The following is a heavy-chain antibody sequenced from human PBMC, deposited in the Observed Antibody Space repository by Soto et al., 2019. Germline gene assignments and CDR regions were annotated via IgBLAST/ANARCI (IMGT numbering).Heavy chain of an antibody. CDR3: ARVPGWYGDYYYYMDV. V-gene: IGHV3-11*01. CDR1: GFTFSDYY. J-gene: IGHJ6*03. Sequence: GGSLRLSCAASGFTFSDYYMSWIRQATGKGLEWVSYISSSGSTIYYADSVKGRFTISRDNAKNSLYLQMNSLRAEDTAVYYCARVPGWYGDYYYYMDVWGKGTTVTVSS. CDR2: ISSSGSTI. D-gene: IGHD6-19*01.